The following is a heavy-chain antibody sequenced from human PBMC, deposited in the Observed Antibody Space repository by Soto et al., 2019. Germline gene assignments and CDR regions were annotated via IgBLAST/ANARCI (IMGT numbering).Heavy chain of an antibody. V-gene: IGHV4-34*01. CDR1: GGSFSGYY. CDR2: INHSGST. D-gene: IGHD3-3*01. J-gene: IGHJ5*02. Sequence: QVQLQQWGAGLLKPSETLSLTCAVYGGSFSGYYWSWIRQPPGKGLEWIGEINHSGSTNYNPSLKSRVTISVDTSKSQFSLKLSSVTAADTAVYYCARGQWIFGVVRGWFDPWGQGTLVTVSS. CDR3: ARGQWIFGVVRGWFDP.